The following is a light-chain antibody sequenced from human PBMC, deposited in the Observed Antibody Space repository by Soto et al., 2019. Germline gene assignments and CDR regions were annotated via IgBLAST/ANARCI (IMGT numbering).Light chain of an antibody. J-gene: IGKJ4*01. CDR3: QQYGIAPLALT. V-gene: IGKV3-20*01. CDR2: GTS. Sequence: EIVMTQSPATLSVSPGERATLSCRSSQSVSSNLAWYQQKPGQAPSLLIYGTSSRATGIPDRFSGSGSGTDFTLTISRLEPEDFALYYCQQYGIAPLALTFGGGTKVDI. CDR1: QSVSSN.